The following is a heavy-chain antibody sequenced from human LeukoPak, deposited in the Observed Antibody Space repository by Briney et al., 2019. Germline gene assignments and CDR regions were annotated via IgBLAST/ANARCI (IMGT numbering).Heavy chain of an antibody. Sequence: GESLKISCKGSGYSFTSYWIGWVRQVLGKGLEWMGIIYPGDSDTAYSPSFQGQVTVSADKSITTAYLQWSSLKASDTAMYYCARRGRYSYGSYFDYWGQGTLVTVSS. CDR3: ARRGRYSYGSYFDY. CDR2: IYPGDSDT. V-gene: IGHV5-51*01. D-gene: IGHD5-18*01. CDR1: GYSFTSYW. J-gene: IGHJ4*02.